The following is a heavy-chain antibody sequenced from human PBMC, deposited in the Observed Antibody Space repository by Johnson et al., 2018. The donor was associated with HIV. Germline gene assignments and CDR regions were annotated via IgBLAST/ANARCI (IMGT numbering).Heavy chain of an antibody. CDR1: GFTFSSYW. CDR2: INSDGSST. Sequence: VQLVESGVGVVQPGRSLRLSCAASGFTFSSYWMHWVRQVPGKGLVWVSRINSDGSSTSYADSVKGRFTISRDNSKNTLYLQMNSLRAEDTAVYYCARDQVVTATNDAFDIWGQGTMVTVSS. J-gene: IGHJ3*02. CDR3: ARDQVVTATNDAFDI. D-gene: IGHD2-21*02. V-gene: IGHV3-74*01.